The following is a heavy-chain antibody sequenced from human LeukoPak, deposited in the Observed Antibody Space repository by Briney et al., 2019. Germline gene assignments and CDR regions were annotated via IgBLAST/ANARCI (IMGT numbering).Heavy chain of an antibody. CDR3: AKGPQSVAAAGSYFDY. J-gene: IGHJ4*02. Sequence: PGGSLRLSCAASGFTFSSYAMSRVRQAPGKGLEWVSAISGSGGSTYYADSVEGRFTISRDNSKNTLYLQMNSLRAEDTAVYYCAKGPQSVAAAGSYFDYWGQGTLVTVSS. V-gene: IGHV3-23*01. D-gene: IGHD6-13*01. CDR1: GFTFSSYA. CDR2: ISGSGGST.